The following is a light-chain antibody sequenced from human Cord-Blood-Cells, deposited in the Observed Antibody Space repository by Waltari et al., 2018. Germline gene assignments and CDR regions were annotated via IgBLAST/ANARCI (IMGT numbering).Light chain of an antibody. CDR1: HSVLYSTNNKNY. Sequence: DIMMTKPPASLAVLPGEKATNNCYNCHSVLYSTNNKNYLAWYQQKPGQPPKLLIYWASTRESGVPDRFSGSGSGTDFTLTISSLQAEDVAVYYCQQYYSTPLTFGEGTKVEIK. J-gene: IGKJ4*02. CDR2: WAS. V-gene: IGKV4-1*01. CDR3: QQYYSTPLT.